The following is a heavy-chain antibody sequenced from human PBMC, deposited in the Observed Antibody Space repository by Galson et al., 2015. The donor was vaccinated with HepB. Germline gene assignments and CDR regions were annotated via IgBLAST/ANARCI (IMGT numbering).Heavy chain of an antibody. CDR2: ISGSGGST. D-gene: IGHD3-22*01. CDR1: GFTFSSYA. CDR3: AKLLRFENSNYYDSSGYFDY. V-gene: IGHV3-23*01. J-gene: IGHJ4*02. Sequence: SLRLSCAASGFTFSSYAMSWVRQAPGKGLEWVSAISGSGGSTYYADSVKGRFTISRDNSKNTLYLQMNSLRAEDTAVYYCAKLLRFENSNYYDSSGYFDYWGQRTLVTVSS.